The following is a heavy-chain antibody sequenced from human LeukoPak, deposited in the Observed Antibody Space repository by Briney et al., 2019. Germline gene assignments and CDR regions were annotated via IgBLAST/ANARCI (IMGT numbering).Heavy chain of an antibody. D-gene: IGHD1-26*01. CDR2: ISTNNGDT. V-gene: IGHV1-18*01. Sequence: ASVKVSCKASGYTFTCYGLSWVRQAPGQGLEWMGWISTNNGDTDYAQKFQGRVTMTTDTSTTTAYMELRSLRSDDTAVYYCARVRYSGDYGWFDPWGQGTLVTVSS. CDR1: GYTFTCYG. CDR3: ARVRYSGDYGWFDP. J-gene: IGHJ5*02.